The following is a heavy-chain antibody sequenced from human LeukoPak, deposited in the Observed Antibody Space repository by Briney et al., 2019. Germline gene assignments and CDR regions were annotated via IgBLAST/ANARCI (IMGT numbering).Heavy chain of an antibody. CDR1: GGSVNSGSYY. J-gene: IGHJ5*02. CDR2: IYYSGST. V-gene: IGHV4-61*01. Sequence: SETLSLTCTVSGGSVNSGSYYWSWIRQPPGKGLEWIGFIYYSGSTNYNPSLKSRVTIRVDPSKNQFCMKLSSVPAADPAVYYCERVGGSGSHPHWFDPWGQGTLVTVSS. CDR3: ERVGGSGSHPHWFDP. D-gene: IGHD3-10*01.